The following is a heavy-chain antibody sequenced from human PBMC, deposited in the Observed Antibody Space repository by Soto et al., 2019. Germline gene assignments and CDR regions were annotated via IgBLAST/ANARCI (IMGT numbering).Heavy chain of an antibody. CDR1: GYTFTSYG. J-gene: IGHJ6*02. V-gene: IGHV1-18*04. Sequence: QVQLVQSGAEVKKPGASVKVSCKASGYTFTSYGFSWVRQAPGQGLEWMGWINAYTGDTNYAQKFPGRVTMTTDTATSTAHLELWSLISDDTAVYYDARSCVTGKGGMDVWGQGTTVTVSS. CDR3: ARSCVTGKGGMDV. CDR2: INAYTGDT.